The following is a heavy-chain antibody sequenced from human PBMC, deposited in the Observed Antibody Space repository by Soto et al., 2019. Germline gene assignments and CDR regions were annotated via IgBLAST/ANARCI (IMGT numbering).Heavy chain of an antibody. J-gene: IGHJ6*02. Sequence: GGSLRLSCGASGFTFNHYAMNWVRQAPGKGLEWVSTITGGGDTSYYTDSVKGRFTISRDNSKNTLYLQMNSLRVEDTAVYYCAKDQAYYDFWSGYAGGMDVWGPGTTVTVSS. D-gene: IGHD3-3*01. CDR3: AKDQAYYDFWSGYAGGMDV. CDR1: GFTFNHYA. V-gene: IGHV3-23*01. CDR2: ITGGGDTS.